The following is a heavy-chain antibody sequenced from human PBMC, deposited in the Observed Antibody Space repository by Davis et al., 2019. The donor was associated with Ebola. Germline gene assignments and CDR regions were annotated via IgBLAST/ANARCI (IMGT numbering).Heavy chain of an antibody. CDR3: ARDGYSRPGMDV. CDR2: IWYDGSNK. Sequence: PWGSLRLSCAASGFTFSNYDMHWVRQAPGKGLEWVAVIWYDGSNKYYADSVKGRFTISRDNSKNSLYLQMDSLRVEDTAVYYCARDGYSRPGMDVWGQGTTVTVSS. CDR1: GFTFSNYD. J-gene: IGHJ6*02. D-gene: IGHD6-13*01. V-gene: IGHV3-33*01.